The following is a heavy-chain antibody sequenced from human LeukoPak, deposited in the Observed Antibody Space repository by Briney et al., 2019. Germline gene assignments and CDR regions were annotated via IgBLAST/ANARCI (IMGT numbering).Heavy chain of an antibody. V-gene: IGHV3-23*01. CDR1: GFTFSSDA. Sequence: HPGGSLRLSCAASGFTFSSDAVSWVRQAPGKGLEWVSAISGSGGSTYYADSVKGRFTISRDNSKNTLYLQMHSLRPGDTAVYYCVREDTPATANYWGQGTLVTISS. CDR2: ISGSGGST. CDR3: VREDTPATANY. J-gene: IGHJ4*02. D-gene: IGHD2-21*02.